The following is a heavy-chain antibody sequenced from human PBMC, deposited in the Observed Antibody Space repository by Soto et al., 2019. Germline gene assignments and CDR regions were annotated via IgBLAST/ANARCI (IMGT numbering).Heavy chain of an antibody. D-gene: IGHD2-8*01. J-gene: IGHJ4*02. CDR1: GGSVSSGPYH. Sequence: QVQLQESGPGLVKTSETLSLTCTVSGGSVSSGPYHWNWVRQPPGKGLVWIGHISYSGTANYNPSLRGRVIMATDTSMNQFSLRLTSVTAADTAVYYCMRSHGAYWGQGALVTVSP. CDR2: ISYSGTA. CDR3: MRSHGAY. V-gene: IGHV4-61*01.